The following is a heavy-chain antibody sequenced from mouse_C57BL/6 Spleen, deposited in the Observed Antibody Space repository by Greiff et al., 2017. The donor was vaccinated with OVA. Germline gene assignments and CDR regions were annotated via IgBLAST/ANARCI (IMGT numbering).Heavy chain of an antibody. Sequence: EVQLQESVAELVRPGASVKLSCTASGFNIKNTYMHWVKQRPEQGLEWIGRIDPANGNTKYAPKFQGKATITADTSSNTAYLQLSSLTSEDTAIYYCARWGIYYDYDDGNYFDYWGQGTTLTVSS. CDR2: IDPANGNT. J-gene: IGHJ2*01. D-gene: IGHD2-4*01. CDR1: GFNIKNTY. CDR3: ARWGIYYDYDDGNYFDY. V-gene: IGHV14-3*01.